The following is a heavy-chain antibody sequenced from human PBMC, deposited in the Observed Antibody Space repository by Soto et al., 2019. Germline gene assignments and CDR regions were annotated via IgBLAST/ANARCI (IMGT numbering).Heavy chain of an antibody. J-gene: IGHJ4*02. D-gene: IGHD3-3*01. CDR2: IKSRPDGETT. CDR3: FSYCDFGTGHYPH. CDR1: GFSFADNW. V-gene: IGHV3-15*07. Sequence: EVRLVESGGGLIKPGGSLRLSCAASGFSFADNWMHWVRQAPGKGLEWVGRIKSRPDGETTDYAAPVKGRFTISRDDSRDTLYLEMNSLKSEDTGMYYCFSYCDFGTGHYPHWGQGILVTVSS.